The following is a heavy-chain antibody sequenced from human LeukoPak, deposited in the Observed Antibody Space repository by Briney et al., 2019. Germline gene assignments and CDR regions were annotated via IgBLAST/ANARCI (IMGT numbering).Heavy chain of an antibody. CDR3: ARGFDSSGYYSDAFDI. D-gene: IGHD3-22*01. CDR2: INHSGST. V-gene: IGHV4-34*01. Sequence: SETLSLTCAVYGGSFSGYYWSWIRQPPGKGPGWIGEINHSGSTNYNPSLKSRVTISVDTSKNQFSLKLSSVTAADTAVYYCARGFDSSGYYSDAFDIWGQGAMVTVSS. J-gene: IGHJ3*02. CDR1: GGSFSGYY.